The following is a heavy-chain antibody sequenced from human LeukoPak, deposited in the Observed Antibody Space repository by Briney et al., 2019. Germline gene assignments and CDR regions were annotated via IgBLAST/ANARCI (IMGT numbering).Heavy chain of an antibody. V-gene: IGHV5-51*01. D-gene: IGHD3-10*01. J-gene: IGHJ4*02. Sequence: GASLQISCKGSGYSFTSYWIGWVRPLPGKGLEWMGIIYPGDSDTRYSPSFQGQVTISADKSISTAYLQWSSLKASDTAMYYCARGQGSTMVRGVSPPGYWGQGTLVTVSS. CDR3: ARGQGSTMVRGVSPPGY. CDR2: IYPGDSDT. CDR1: GYSFTSYW.